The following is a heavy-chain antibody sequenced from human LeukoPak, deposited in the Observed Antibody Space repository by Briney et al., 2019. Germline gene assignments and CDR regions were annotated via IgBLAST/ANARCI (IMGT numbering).Heavy chain of an antibody. CDR3: ARDSGTTGEVKFDP. CDR1: GGSISTYY. J-gene: IGHJ5*02. Sequence: SETLSLTCTVSGGSISTYYWSWIRQPAGKGLEWIGRIYSDGTITYNPSLQSRVTMSIDTSKNQFSLKLSFVTAADTAVYYCARDSGTTGEVKFDPWGQGTLVTVSS. V-gene: IGHV4-4*07. D-gene: IGHD4-17*01. CDR2: IYSDGTI.